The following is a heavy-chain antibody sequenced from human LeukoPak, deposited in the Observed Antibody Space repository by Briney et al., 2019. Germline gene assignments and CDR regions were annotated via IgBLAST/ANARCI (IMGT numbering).Heavy chain of an antibody. CDR3: ATDRLTYDAVTTRRFDP. J-gene: IGHJ5*02. D-gene: IGHD4-17*01. V-gene: IGHV1-24*01. CDR2: FDPEDGET. CDR1: GYTLTELS. Sequence: ASVKVSCKVSGYTLTELSMHWVRQAPGKGLEWMGGFDPEDGETIYAQKFQGRVTTTEDTSTDTAYMELSSLRSEDTAVYYCATDRLTYDAVTTRRFDPWGQGTLVTVSS.